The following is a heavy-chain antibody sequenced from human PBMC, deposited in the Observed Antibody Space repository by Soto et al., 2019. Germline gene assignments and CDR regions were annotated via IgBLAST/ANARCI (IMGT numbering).Heavy chain of an antibody. V-gene: IGHV4-34*01. Sequence: PSETLSLTCAVYGGSFSGYYWTWIRQPPGTGLEWIGEINHSGSTNYNPSLKSRVTISVDTSKNQFSLKLTSVTAADTAFYSCARWWFGEFFDYWGQGALVTVSS. CDR3: ARWWFGEFFDY. CDR2: INHSGST. D-gene: IGHD3-10*01. J-gene: IGHJ4*02. CDR1: GGSFSGYY.